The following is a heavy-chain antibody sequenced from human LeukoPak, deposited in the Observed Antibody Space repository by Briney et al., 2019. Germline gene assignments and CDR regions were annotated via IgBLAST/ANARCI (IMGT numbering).Heavy chain of an antibody. CDR2: IYYSGST. CDR1: GGSISSSSYY. CDR3: ARSDYYDSSGYYLDSPDNAFDI. V-gene: IGHV4-39*07. J-gene: IGHJ3*02. D-gene: IGHD3-22*01. Sequence: SETLSLTCTVSGGSISSSSYYWGWIRQPPGKGLEWIGSIYYSGSTNYNPSLKSRVTISVDTSKNQFSLKLSSVTAADTAVYYCARSDYYDSSGYYLDSPDNAFDIWGQGTMVTVSS.